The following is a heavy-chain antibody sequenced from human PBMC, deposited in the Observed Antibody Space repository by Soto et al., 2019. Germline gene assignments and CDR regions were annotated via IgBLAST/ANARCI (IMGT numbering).Heavy chain of an antibody. J-gene: IGHJ3*01. D-gene: IGHD2-21*02. V-gene: IGHV3-23*01. CDR1: GFTFNTYA. CDR2: ISGSGGTI. Sequence: LRLSCAASGFTFNTYAMNWVRQAPGKGLEWVASISGSGGTINYADSVKGRFTASRDTSKNTLYLQMNSLSAEDTAVYYCAKGFIVVVTAIRPDDNFDVWGQGTMVTVSS. CDR3: AKGFIVVVTAIRPDDNFDV.